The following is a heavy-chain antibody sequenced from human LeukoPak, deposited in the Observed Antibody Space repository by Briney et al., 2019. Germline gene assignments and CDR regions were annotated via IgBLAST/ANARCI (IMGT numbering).Heavy chain of an antibody. CDR3: TKGRTASPRWDVSHV. Sequence: GGSLRLSCAASGFTFSTYWMSWVRQAPGKGLEWVSTIGDSGSVTDYAESVRGRFTIYRDNSRETLFLQMHSLRADDTAVYYCTKGRTASPRWDVSHVWGRGTMVTVSS. CDR1: GFTFSTYW. D-gene: IGHD5-24*01. J-gene: IGHJ3*01. CDR2: IGDSGSVT. V-gene: IGHV3-23*01.